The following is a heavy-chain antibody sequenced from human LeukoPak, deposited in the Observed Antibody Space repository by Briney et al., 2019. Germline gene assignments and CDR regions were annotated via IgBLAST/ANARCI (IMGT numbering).Heavy chain of an antibody. J-gene: IGHJ4*02. D-gene: IGHD3-9*01. CDR3: ARDPLRYFDWLSWGYFDY. V-gene: IGHV3-74*03. CDR1: GFTFSSYW. CDR2: INSDGSRT. Sequence: GGSLRLSCAASGFTFSSYWMHWVRQAPGKGPVWVSRINSDGSRTMYADSVKGRFTISRDNAKNTLYLQMNSLRAEETAVYYCARDPLRYFDWLSWGYFDYWGQGTLVTVSS.